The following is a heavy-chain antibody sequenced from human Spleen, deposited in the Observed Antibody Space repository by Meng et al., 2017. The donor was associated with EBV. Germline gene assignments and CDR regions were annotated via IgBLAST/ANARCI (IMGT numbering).Heavy chain of an antibody. CDR2: ISAYNGDT. CDR3: ARLGYKMEGAIPHLDFDY. J-gene: IGHJ4*02. CDR1: GYTFTANG. V-gene: IGHV1-18*04. D-gene: IGHD1-26*01. Sequence: QVQRLQSGAEVRKPGASVKVSCKASGYTFTANGINWVRQAPGQGLEWMGWISAYNGDTDYSQNLQDRVTMTTDTSTSTAYMELRSLRSDDTAVYYCARLGYKMEGAIPHLDFDYWGQGTLVTVSS.